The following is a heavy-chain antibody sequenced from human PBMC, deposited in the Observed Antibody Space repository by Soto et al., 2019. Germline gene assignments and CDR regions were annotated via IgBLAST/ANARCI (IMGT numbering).Heavy chain of an antibody. CDR2: IIPIFGTA. J-gene: IGHJ3*02. V-gene: IGHV1-69*13. CDR1: GGTFSSYA. D-gene: IGHD3-22*01. Sequence: SVKVSCKASGGTFSSYAISWVRQAPGQGLEWMGGIIPIFGTANYAQKFQGGVTITADESTSTAYMELSSLRSEDTAVYYCARGSDYYDSSGWAFDIWGQGTMVTVS. CDR3: ARGSDYYDSSGWAFDI.